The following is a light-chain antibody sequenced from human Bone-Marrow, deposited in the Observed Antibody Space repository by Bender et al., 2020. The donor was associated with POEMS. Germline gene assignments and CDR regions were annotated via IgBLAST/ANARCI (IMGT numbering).Light chain of an antibody. J-gene: IGLJ2*01. Sequence: QSALTQPASVSGSPGQSITISCAGTSSDVGSYDLVFWYQQHPGKAPKLMIYEVSKRPSGASHRFSGSKSGNTASLTISGLQAEDEADYFCSSYTSTNTVVFGGGTKLTVL. CDR3: SSYTSTNTVV. CDR1: SSDVGSYDL. V-gene: IGLV2-14*02. CDR2: EVS.